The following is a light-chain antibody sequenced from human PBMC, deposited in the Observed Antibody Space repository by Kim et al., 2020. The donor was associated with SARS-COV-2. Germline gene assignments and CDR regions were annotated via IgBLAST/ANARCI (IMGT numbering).Light chain of an antibody. CDR1: QDIRND. J-gene: IGKJ5*01. CDR3: LQHNTYPIT. Sequence: ASVGDRVTITCQASQDIRNDLVWYQQNPGRAPKRLIYGASSLQSVVPSRFSVSGSGTEFTLTISSLQPEDFATYFCLQHNTYPITFGQGTRLEIK. CDR2: GAS. V-gene: IGKV1-17*01.